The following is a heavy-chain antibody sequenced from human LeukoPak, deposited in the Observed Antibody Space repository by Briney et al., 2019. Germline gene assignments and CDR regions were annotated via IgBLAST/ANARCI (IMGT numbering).Heavy chain of an antibody. V-gene: IGHV3-7*01. CDR1: GFTFSSYS. CDR3: ARLLHYERSVYRPVDC. Sequence: PGGSLRLSCAASGFTFSSYSMSWVRQAPGKGLEWVANVKEDGSEENYVDSVKGRFTISRDNAVKSLYLQMNSLRAEDTAVYFCARLLHYERSVYRPVDCWGQGTLVAVSS. J-gene: IGHJ4*02. CDR2: VKEDGSEE. D-gene: IGHD5/OR15-5a*01.